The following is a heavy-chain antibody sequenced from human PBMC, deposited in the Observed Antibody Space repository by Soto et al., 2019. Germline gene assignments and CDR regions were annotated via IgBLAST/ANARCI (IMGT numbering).Heavy chain of an antibody. CDR2: IYWDDDK. D-gene: IGHD4-17*01. J-gene: IGHJ4*02. CDR1: GFSLTTTGMG. Sequence: QITLKESGPPLVRPSQTLTLTCAFSGFSLTTTGMGVAWIRQPPGKALEWLALIYWDDDKRYNPFLKNRLTASKDSPTNRVVLTTPNRIPEETGTDFFPLPGDYALLSFGRWCPGTQVTVSS. V-gene: IGHV2-5*02. CDR3: PLPGDYALLSFGR.